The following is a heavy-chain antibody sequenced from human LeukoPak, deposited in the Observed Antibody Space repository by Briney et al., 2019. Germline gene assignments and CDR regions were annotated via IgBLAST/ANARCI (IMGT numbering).Heavy chain of an antibody. J-gene: IGHJ4*02. V-gene: IGHV3-7*01. D-gene: IGHD3-16*02. CDR2: IKQDGSEK. CDR3: GGGVIPIPDY. Sequence: GGSLRLSCAASGFTFSSYWMSWVRQAPGKGLEWVANIKQDGSEKYYVDSVKGRFTISRDNAKNPLYLQMNSLRAEDTAVYYCGGGVIPIPDYWGQGTLVTVSS. CDR1: GFTFSSYW.